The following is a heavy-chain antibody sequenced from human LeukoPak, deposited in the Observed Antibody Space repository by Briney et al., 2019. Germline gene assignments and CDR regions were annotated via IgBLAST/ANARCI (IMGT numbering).Heavy chain of an antibody. CDR2: ISHRGRT. Sequence: PSETLSLTGAVYGGTASGYNGSGLRQPPEKGLEWIGEISHRGRTHYTPSLQSRVTMSVDTSKNQFALNLNSVTAADTAVYYCAILRVRVLEASDGWGQVILVTVSS. CDR1: GGTASGYN. D-gene: IGHD3-3*01. J-gene: IGHJ4*02. V-gene: IGHV4-34*08. CDR3: AILRVRVLEASDG.